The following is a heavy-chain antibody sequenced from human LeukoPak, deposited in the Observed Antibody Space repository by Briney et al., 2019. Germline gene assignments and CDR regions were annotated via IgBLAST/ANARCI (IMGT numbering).Heavy chain of an antibody. V-gene: IGHV3-30*02. Sequence: GGSLRLSCAASGFTFSSYGMHWVRQAPGKGLEWVAFTRYDGSNKYYADSVKGRFTISRDNAKNSLYLQMNSLRAEDTAVYYCAREKWVWRSMDVWGKGTTVTISS. D-gene: IGHD6-13*01. CDR3: AREKWVWRSMDV. CDR1: GFTFSSYG. J-gene: IGHJ6*03. CDR2: TRYDGSNK.